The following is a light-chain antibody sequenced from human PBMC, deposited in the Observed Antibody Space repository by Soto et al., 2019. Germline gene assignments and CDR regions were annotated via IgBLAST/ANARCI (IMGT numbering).Light chain of an antibody. V-gene: IGLV1-51*01. J-gene: IGLJ1*01. CDR1: SSNIGGNS. CDR2: DDN. CDR3: GSWDSTLSAYV. Sequence: QSVLTQPPSVSAAPGQKVTISCSGSSSNIGGNSVSWYQQLPGTAPKLLIYDDNKRPSGIPDRFSGSKSGTSATLGITGFQTGDEADYYCGSWDSTLSAYVFGTATNATVL.